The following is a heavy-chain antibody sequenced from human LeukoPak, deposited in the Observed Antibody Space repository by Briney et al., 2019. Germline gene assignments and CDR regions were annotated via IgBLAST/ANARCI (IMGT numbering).Heavy chain of an antibody. J-gene: IGHJ6*03. CDR2: MNPNSGNT. V-gene: IGHV1-8*01. Sequence: GASVKVSCKASGYTFTRYDKYWARPATGKGLEWMGWMNPNSGNTGYAQKFQGRVTMTRNTSISTAYMELSSLRSEDTAVYYCARSRAAKYYMDVWGKGTTVTVSS. CDR3: ARSRAAKYYMDV. D-gene: IGHD6-25*01. CDR1: GYTFTRYD.